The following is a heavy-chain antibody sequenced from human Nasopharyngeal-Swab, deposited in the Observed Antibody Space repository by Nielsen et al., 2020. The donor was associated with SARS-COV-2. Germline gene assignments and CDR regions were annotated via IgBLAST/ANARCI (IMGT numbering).Heavy chain of an antibody. Sequence: GGSLRLSCEASGFTFSTYTMNWVRQAPGTGLEWVSSITSYSTYMYYADSVKGRFTISRDNAKNSLYLQMNSLRAEDTAVYYCAREGLDYDFWSAYFMDVWGQGTTVTVSS. J-gene: IGHJ6*02. CDR3: AREGLDYDFWSAYFMDV. CDR1: GFTFSTYT. D-gene: IGHD3-3*01. V-gene: IGHV3-21*01. CDR2: ITSYSTYM.